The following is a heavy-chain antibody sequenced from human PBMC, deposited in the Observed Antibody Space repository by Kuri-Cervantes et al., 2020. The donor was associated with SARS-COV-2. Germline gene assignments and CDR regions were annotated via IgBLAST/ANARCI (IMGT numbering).Heavy chain of an antibody. J-gene: IGHJ4*02. Sequence: GSLRLSCTVSGGSISSYYWSWIRQPPGKGLEWIGYIYYSGSTNYNPSLKSRVTISVDTSKNQFSLKLSSVTAADTAVYYCARRHITGYLDYWGQGILVTVSS. CDR3: ARRHITGYLDY. CDR2: IYYSGST. V-gene: IGHV4-59*08. CDR1: GGSISSYY. D-gene: IGHD1-14*01.